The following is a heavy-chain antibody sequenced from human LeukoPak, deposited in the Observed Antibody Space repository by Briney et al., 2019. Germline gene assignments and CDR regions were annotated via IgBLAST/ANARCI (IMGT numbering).Heavy chain of an antibody. J-gene: IGHJ4*02. Sequence: GASVKVSCKASGYTFTGYYMHWVRQAPGQGLEWMGWINPNSGGTNYAQKFQGRATMTRDTSISTAYMELSRLRSDDTAVYYCARHLAIFGVVDLTDSGFDYWGQGTLVTVSS. CDR1: GYTFTGYY. CDR2: INPNSGGT. D-gene: IGHD3-3*01. V-gene: IGHV1-2*02. CDR3: ARHLAIFGVVDLTDSGFDY.